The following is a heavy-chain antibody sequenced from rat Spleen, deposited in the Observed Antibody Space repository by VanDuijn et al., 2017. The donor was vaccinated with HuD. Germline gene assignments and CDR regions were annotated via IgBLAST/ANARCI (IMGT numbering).Heavy chain of an antibody. V-gene: IGHV5-7*01. D-gene: IGHD2-3*01. CDR1: GFTFSDYY. J-gene: IGHJ2*01. Sequence: EVQLVESGGGLVQPGRSLKLSCAASGFTFSDYYMAWVRQAPTKGLEWVATISYDGSSTYYRDSVKGRFTISRDNAKSTLYLQMDSLRSEDTATYYCARFGYAAGSSGWGQGVMVTVSS. CDR3: ARFGYAAGSSG. CDR2: ISYDGSST.